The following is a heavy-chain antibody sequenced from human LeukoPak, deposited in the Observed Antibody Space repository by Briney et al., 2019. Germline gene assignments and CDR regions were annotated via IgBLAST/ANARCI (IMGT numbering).Heavy chain of an antibody. Sequence: SETLSLTCTISGGSISSSDYFWGWIRQPPGKGLEWIGIIYYSGTTYYNPSLESRVTISLDTSKNHISLKLSSVTAADTALYYCAAGTYGSGSYLAHWGQGILVTVSS. V-gene: IGHV4-39*07. J-gene: IGHJ4*02. D-gene: IGHD3-10*01. CDR2: IYYSGTT. CDR1: GGSISSSDYF. CDR3: AAGTYGSGSYLAH.